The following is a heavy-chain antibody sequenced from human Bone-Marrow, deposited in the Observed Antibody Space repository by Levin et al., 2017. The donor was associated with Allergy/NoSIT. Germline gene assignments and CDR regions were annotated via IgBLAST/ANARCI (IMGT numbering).Heavy chain of an antibody. D-gene: IGHD2-2*01. V-gene: IGHV1-69*13. CDR3: ARAQTNIGYQGFLFDY. CDR2: IIPISRTG. Sequence: GASVKVSCKASGGSFSDYAISWVRQAPGQGLEWMGGIIPISRTGDYAQKFQGRVTITADESTNTVYMELSSLRSEDTAVYFCARAQTNIGYQGFLFDYWGQGTLVTVSA. J-gene: IGHJ4*02. CDR1: GGSFSDYA.